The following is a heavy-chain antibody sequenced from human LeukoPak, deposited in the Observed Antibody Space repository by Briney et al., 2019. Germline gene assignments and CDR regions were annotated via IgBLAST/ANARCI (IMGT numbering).Heavy chain of an antibody. J-gene: IGHJ5*02. Sequence: GGSLRLSCAASGFSVGSNYMSWVRQAPGKGLEWVSLIYPGGSTYYTDSVKDRFSISRDISQNTLYLQMRSLSPEDTAVYYCARVETGWFDPWGQGTLVTVSS. CDR2: IYPGGST. V-gene: IGHV3-53*01. CDR1: GFSVGSNY. D-gene: IGHD1-14*01. CDR3: ARVETGWFDP.